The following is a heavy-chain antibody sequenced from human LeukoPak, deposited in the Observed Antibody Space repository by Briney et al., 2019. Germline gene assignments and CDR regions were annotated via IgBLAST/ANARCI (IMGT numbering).Heavy chain of an antibody. Sequence: ASVKVSCKASGYTFTSYGISWVRQAPGQGLEWMGWISAYNGNTNYAQKLQGRVTISRDNSKNTLYLQMNSLRAEDTAVYYCAKYSGYAYFDYWGQGTLVTVSS. V-gene: IGHV1-18*01. CDR1: GYTFTSYG. CDR3: AKYSGYAYFDY. J-gene: IGHJ4*02. D-gene: IGHD5-12*01. CDR2: ISAYNGNT.